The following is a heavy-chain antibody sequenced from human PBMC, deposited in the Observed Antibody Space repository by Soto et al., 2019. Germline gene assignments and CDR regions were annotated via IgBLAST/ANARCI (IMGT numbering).Heavy chain of an antibody. CDR2: ISSSSSYI. J-gene: IGHJ6*02. CDR3: ARGHRGMVTGYYYYGMDV. V-gene: IGHV3-21*01. CDR1: GFTFSSYS. Sequence: PGGSLRLSCAASGFTFSSYSMNWVRQAPGKGLEWVSSISSSSSYIYYADSVKGRFTISRDNAKNSLYLQMNSLRAEDTAVYYCARGHRGMVTGYYYYGMDVWGQGTTVTVSS. D-gene: IGHD5-18*01.